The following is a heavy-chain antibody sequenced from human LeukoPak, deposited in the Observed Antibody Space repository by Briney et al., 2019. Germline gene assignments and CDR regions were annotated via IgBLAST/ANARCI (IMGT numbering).Heavy chain of an antibody. CDR3: AGASHLGDLSLGR. CDR1: GGSISTSDLY. V-gene: IGHV4-31*03. CDR2: ISKSGRT. J-gene: IGHJ4*02. Sequence: SQTLPLTCTVSGGSISTSDLYWSWIRQHPGKGLEWIGYISKSGRTYYNPSLKSRITMSVDTPKSQFSLQLNSVTAADTAVYYCAGASHLGDLSLGRWGQGTLVTVSS. D-gene: IGHD3-16*02.